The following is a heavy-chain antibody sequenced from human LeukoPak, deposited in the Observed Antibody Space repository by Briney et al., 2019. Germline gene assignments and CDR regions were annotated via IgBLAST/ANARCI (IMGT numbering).Heavy chain of an antibody. J-gene: IGHJ2*01. CDR2: IYTSGTT. Sequence: TSETLSLTCTVSGGSISSYYWSWIRQPAGKGLEWIGRIYTSGTTDYNPSLRTRVTISVDASRNQFSLNLRSVTAADRAVYYCARDLGLAGLWYFDLWGRGTLVTVSS. V-gene: IGHV4-4*07. CDR3: ARDLGLAGLWYFDL. CDR1: GGSISSYY. D-gene: IGHD3/OR15-3a*01.